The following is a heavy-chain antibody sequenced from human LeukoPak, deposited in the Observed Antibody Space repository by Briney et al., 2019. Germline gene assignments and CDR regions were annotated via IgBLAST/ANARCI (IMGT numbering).Heavy chain of an antibody. V-gene: IGHV1-46*01. D-gene: IGHD4-17*01. CDR2: INPSGGST. J-gene: IGHJ5*02. CDR1: GYTFSNYY. Sequence: ASVKVSCKASGYTFSNYYVHWVRQAPGQGLEWMGVINPSGGSTDYAQKFQGRVTMTRDTSTSTVYMEMSSLRSEDTAVYYCARDSTVTTFRGCVDPWGQGTLVTVSS. CDR3: ARDSTVTTFRGCVDP.